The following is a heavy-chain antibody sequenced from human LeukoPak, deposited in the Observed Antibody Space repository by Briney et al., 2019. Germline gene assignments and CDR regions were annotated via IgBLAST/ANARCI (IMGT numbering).Heavy chain of an antibody. V-gene: IGHV4-59*01. CDR2: IYYSGST. J-gene: IGHJ3*02. CDR3: ARLGSPQGYGGNKAFDI. CDR1: GGSISSYY. Sequence: SETLSLTCTVSGGSISSYYWSWIRQPPGKGLEWIGYIYYSGSTNFNPSPKSRVTISVDTSKNQFSLKLSSVTAADTAVYYCARLGSPQGYGGNKAFDIWGHGTMVTVSS. D-gene: IGHD4-23*01.